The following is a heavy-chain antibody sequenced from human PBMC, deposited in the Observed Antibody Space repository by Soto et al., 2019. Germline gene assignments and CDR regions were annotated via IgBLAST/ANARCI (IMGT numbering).Heavy chain of an antibody. D-gene: IGHD3-3*01. V-gene: IGHV1-69*06. CDR3: ARGLSYDFWSGYYFDY. CDR1: GGTLNSYA. J-gene: IGHJ4*02. CDR2: IIPIYGTA. Sequence: SVKVSCKSSGGTLNSYAIICVRHAPVQELEWMGGIIPIYGTANYAQKFQGRVTITADKSTSTAYMELSSLRSEDTAVYYCARGLSYDFWSGYYFDYWGQGTLVTVSS.